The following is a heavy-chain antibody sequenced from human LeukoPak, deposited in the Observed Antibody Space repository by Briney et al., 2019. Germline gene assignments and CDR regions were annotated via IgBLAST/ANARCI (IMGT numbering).Heavy chain of an antibody. CDR1: GFTFRTYS. CDR3: ARDYYDSGSSPPDY. D-gene: IGHD3-10*01. J-gene: IGHJ4*02. CDR2: ISSDSSYI. V-gene: IGHV3-21*01. Sequence: GGSLRLSCAASGFTFRTYSMNWVRQAPGRGLEWASSISSDSSYIYYADSVKGRFTISRDTAKNSLFLQMNSLRAEDTAVYYCARDYYDSGSSPPDYWGQGTLVTVSS.